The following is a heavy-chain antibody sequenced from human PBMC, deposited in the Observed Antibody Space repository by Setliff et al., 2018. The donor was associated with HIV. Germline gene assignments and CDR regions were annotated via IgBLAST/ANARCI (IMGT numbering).Heavy chain of an antibody. J-gene: IGHJ6*03. Sequence: GATVTVSCKTSGGTCSRFVITGVRQAPGQGLEWMGWINTNTGNPTYAPGFTGRFVFSLDASVSTAYLQISSLKAEDTAVYYCARGALVPAAIGAYYYYMDVWGKGTTVTVSS. CDR3: ARGALVPAAIGAYYYYMDV. CDR1: GGTCSRFV. CDR2: INTNTGNP. D-gene: IGHD2-2*01. V-gene: IGHV7-4-1*02.